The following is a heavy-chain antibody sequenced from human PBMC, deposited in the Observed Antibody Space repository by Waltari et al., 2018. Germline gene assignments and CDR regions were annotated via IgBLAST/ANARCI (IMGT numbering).Heavy chain of an antibody. CDR3: ARHPSASGTRYDL. V-gene: IGHV4-59*08. D-gene: IGHD5-12*01. CDR1: GGSISPYY. Sequence: QVQLQESGPGLVKSSETLSLTCTVSGGSISPYYWSWIRQAPGKGLEWIGYIFHSGATNYNPSRKSRVTMSVDTSENQFSLKLSSVTATDTAVYYCARHPSASGTRYDLWGQGTLVTVSS. J-gene: IGHJ4*02. CDR2: IFHSGAT.